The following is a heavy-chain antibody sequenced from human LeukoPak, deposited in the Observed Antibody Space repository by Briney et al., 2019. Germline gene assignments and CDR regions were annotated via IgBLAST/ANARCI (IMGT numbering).Heavy chain of an antibody. J-gene: IGHJ4*02. V-gene: IGHV4-30-4*07. CDR2: IYNTGRS. CDR3: ARLRYYFDY. Sequence: PSETLSLTCAVSGGSISSGDYSWSWIRQPPGKGLEWIAYIYNTGRSYYNPSLKSRVTISVDTSKNQFSLKLSSVTAADTAVYYCARLRYYFDYWGQGTLVTVSS. CDR1: GGSISSGDYS.